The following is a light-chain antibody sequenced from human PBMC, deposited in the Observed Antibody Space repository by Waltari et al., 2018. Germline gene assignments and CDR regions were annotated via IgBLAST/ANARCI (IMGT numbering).Light chain of an antibody. Sequence: DIQMTQSPSTLSASVGDSVTITCRASETVLTWLAWYQQKPGKAPKRLIYKASSLKSGVPSRVSGSASGTEFPLTISSLQPDDSATYYCLQYHSYSKFGQGTKLEIK. V-gene: IGKV1-5*03. CDR1: ETVLTW. J-gene: IGKJ2*01. CDR3: LQYHSYSK. CDR2: KAS.